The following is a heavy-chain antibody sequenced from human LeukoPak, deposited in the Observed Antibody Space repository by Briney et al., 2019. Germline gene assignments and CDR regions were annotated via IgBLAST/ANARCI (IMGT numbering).Heavy chain of an antibody. CDR3: ARRPYGSGSYDY. J-gene: IGHJ4*02. V-gene: IGHV4-39*01. CDR2: IYYSGNT. Sequence: KPSETLSLTCTVSGGSISSSTYYWGWIRQSPGKGLEWIGTIYYSGNTYYNPSLKSRVTISVDTSKNQFPLKLNSVTAADTAVYYCARRPYGSGSYDYWGQGTLVTVSS. CDR1: GGSISSSTYY. D-gene: IGHD3-10*01.